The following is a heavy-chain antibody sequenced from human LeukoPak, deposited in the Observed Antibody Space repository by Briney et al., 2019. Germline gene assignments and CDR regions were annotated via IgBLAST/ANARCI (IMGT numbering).Heavy chain of an antibody. V-gene: IGHV4-34*01. J-gene: IGHJ6*03. Sequence: SETLSLTCTVSGGSISGYYWSWIRQPPGKGLEWIGEINHSGSTNYNPSLKSRVTISVDTSKNQFSLKLSSVTAADTAVYYCARLVGASYYYYYYMDVWGKGTTVTVSS. D-gene: IGHD1-26*01. CDR3: ARLVGASYYYYYYMDV. CDR1: GGSISGYY. CDR2: INHSGST.